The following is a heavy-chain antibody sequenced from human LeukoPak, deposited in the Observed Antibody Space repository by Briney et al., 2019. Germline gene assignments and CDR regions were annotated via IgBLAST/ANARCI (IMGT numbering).Heavy chain of an antibody. J-gene: IGHJ4*02. CDR2: THYSGST. CDR3: ARGPTVTTDY. Sequence: SETLSLTCTVSGGSISSGGYYWSWIRQHPGKGLEWIGNTHYSGSTNYNPSLKSRVTISLDTSKNQFSLRLTSVTAADTAVYYCARGPTVTTDYWGQGTLVTVSA. V-gene: IGHV4-61*08. CDR1: GGSISSGGYY. D-gene: IGHD4-17*01.